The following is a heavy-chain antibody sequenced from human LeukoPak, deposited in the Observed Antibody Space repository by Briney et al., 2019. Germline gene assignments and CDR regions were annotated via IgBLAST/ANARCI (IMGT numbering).Heavy chain of an antibody. Sequence: PGGSLRLSCAASGFTLSSYGMHWLRQAPGKGLEWVAVISYDGSNKYYADSVKGRFTISRDNSKNTLYLQMNSLRAEDTAVYYCAKSFPSGELPDYWGQGTLVTVSS. CDR3: AKSFPSGELPDY. CDR1: GFTLSSYG. V-gene: IGHV3-30*18. D-gene: IGHD3-10*01. CDR2: ISYDGSNK. J-gene: IGHJ4*02.